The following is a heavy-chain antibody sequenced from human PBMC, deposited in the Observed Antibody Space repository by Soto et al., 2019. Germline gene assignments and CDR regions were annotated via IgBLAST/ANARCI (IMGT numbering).Heavy chain of an antibody. CDR2: IKSKTDGGTT. V-gene: IGHV3-15*01. J-gene: IGHJ4*02. Sequence: GGAQRLSCAASGYTFSNAWMSWVRQATEKGLEWVGRIKSKTDGGTTDYAAPVKGRFTISRDDSKHMLYLQMYSLKTEDTAVYYCTAASRHFDWLPPSDYWGQRTLVTVPQ. CDR1: GYTFSNAW. CDR3: TAASRHFDWLPPSDY. D-gene: IGHD3-9*01.